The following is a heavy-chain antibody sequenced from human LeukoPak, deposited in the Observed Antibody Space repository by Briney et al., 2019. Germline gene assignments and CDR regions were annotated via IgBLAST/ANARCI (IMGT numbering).Heavy chain of an antibody. V-gene: IGHV4-31*03. Sequence: SETLSPTCSVSGDSISGSPSSWTWIRQHPGKGLEWIGHIYYSGSTNFNPSLQSRVTISVDTSKNQFSLKLRSVTAADTAVYYCVRGGATTVTLVYWGQGTLVTVSS. J-gene: IGHJ4*02. CDR2: IYYSGST. D-gene: IGHD4-11*01. CDR3: VRGGATTVTLVY. CDR1: GDSISGSPSS.